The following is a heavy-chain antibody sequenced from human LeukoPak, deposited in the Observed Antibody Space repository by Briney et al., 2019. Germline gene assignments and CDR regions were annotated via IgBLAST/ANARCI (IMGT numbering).Heavy chain of an antibody. V-gene: IGHV4-39*01. Sequence: SETLSLTRTVSGGSISSSSHYWGWIRQPPGKGLEWIGNISYSGSTYYNPSLKSRVTISVDTSKNQFSLKLNSVTAADTAVYYCARRNLYNWNYGNWFDPWGQGTLVTVSS. J-gene: IGHJ5*02. CDR2: ISYSGST. CDR1: GGSISSSSHY. CDR3: ARRNLYNWNYGNWFDP. D-gene: IGHD1-7*01.